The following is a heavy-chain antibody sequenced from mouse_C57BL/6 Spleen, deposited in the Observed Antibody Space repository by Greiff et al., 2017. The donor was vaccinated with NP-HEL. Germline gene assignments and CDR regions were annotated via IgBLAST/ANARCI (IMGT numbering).Heavy chain of an antibody. Sequence: EVQLQQSGAELVRPGASVKLSCTASGFNIKDDYMHWVKQRPEQGLEWIGWIDPENGDTEYASKFQGKATITADTSSNTAYLQLSSLTSEDTAVYYCTTGSSPYWYFDVGGTGTTVTVSS. D-gene: IGHD1-1*01. CDR3: TTGSSPYWYFDV. CDR2: IDPENGDT. J-gene: IGHJ1*03. V-gene: IGHV14-4*01. CDR1: GFNIKDDY.